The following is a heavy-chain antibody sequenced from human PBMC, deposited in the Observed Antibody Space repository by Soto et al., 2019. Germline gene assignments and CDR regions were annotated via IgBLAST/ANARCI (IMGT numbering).Heavy chain of an antibody. CDR3: AKDRKMYYDTLTAYFDY. V-gene: IGHV6-1*01. CDR1: GDSVSSNGAA. J-gene: IGHJ4*02. D-gene: IGHD3-9*01. CDR2: TYYRSRWYS. Sequence: SQTLSLTCAISGDSVSSNGAAWNWIRHSPSRGLEWLGRTYYRSRWYSDYAPSVKSRITVNPDTSQNQFSLQLNSVTPEDTAVYYCAKDRKMYYDTLTAYFDYWGQGTLVTV.